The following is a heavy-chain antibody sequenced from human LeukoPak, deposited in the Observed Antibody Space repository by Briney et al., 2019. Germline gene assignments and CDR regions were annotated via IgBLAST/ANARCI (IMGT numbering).Heavy chain of an antibody. CDR3: ARVSLYYDILTGYSPYYFDY. D-gene: IGHD3-9*01. J-gene: IGHJ4*02. CDR1: GGSISSGGYY. CDR2: IYYSGST. Sequence: SETLSLTCTVSGGSISSGGYYWSWIRQHPGKGLEWIGYIYYSGSTYYNPSLKSRVTISVDTSKNQFTLKLRSVTAADTAVYYCARVSLYYDILTGYSPYYFDYWGQGTLVTVSS. V-gene: IGHV4-31*03.